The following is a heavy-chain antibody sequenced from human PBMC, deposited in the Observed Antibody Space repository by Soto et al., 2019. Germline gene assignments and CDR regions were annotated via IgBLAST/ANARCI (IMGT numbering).Heavy chain of an antibody. CDR1: GYTFTSYG. V-gene: IGHV1-18*01. CDR2: ISAYNGNT. Sequence: QVQLVQSGAEVKKPGASVKVSCKASGYTFTSYGISWVRQAPGQGLEWMGWISAYNGNTNYAQKLQGRVTMTTDTSTSTAYMELRSLRSDDTAVYYCARYIVLVPAAMDYYYYGMDVWGQGTTVTVSS. CDR3: ARYIVLVPAAMDYYYYGMDV. D-gene: IGHD2-2*01. J-gene: IGHJ6*02.